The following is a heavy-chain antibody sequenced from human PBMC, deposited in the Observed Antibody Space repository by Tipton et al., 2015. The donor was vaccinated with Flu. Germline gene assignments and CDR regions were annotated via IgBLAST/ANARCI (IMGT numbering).Heavy chain of an antibody. J-gene: IGHJ4*02. CDR3: ARSTYYYGSGSSDY. D-gene: IGHD3-10*01. CDR2: VHQTGST. Sequence: TLSLTCSVSGDSIGSRYFWGWIRQPPGKGLEWIGNVHQTGSTYYNPSLRSRVNIAVDRPKNQFSQRLSSVTAADTAVYYCARSTYYYGSGSSDYWGQGTLVTVSS. CDR1: GDSIGSRYF. V-gene: IGHV4-38-2*01.